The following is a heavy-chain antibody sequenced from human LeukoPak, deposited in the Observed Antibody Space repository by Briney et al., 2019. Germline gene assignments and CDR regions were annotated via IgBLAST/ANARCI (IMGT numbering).Heavy chain of an antibody. J-gene: IGHJ6*03. Sequence: GGSLRPSCKGSGYSFTSYWIGWVRQMPGKGLEWMGIIYPGDSDTRYSPSFQGQVTISADKSISTAYLQWSSLKASDTAMYYCAREYSSSSTYYYYYYYMDVWGKGTTVTVSS. CDR1: GYSFTSYW. D-gene: IGHD6-6*01. CDR3: AREYSSSSTYYYYYYYMDV. V-gene: IGHV5-51*01. CDR2: IYPGDSDT.